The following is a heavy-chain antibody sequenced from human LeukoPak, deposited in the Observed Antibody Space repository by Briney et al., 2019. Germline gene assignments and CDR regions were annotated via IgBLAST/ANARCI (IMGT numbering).Heavy chain of an antibody. D-gene: IGHD3-10*01. J-gene: IGHJ4*02. CDR1: GGSISSGGYY. CDR2: IYSTGST. CDR3: ARDQTYSGSGIYTYFDY. V-gene: IGHV4-61*02. Sequence: SETLSLTCTVTGGSISSGGYYWSWIRQPAGKGLEYLGRIYSTGSTNYNPSLRSRVTISVDTSKNHFSLKLSSVTAADTAVYYCARDQTYSGSGIYTYFDYWGQGILVTVSS.